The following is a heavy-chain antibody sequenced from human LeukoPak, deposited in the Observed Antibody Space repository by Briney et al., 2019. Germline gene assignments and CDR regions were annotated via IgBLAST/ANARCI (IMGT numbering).Heavy chain of an antibody. CDR1: GFTFSSYG. Sequence: GGSLRLSCTASGFTFSSYGMNWVRQAPGKGLDWVSAVSSGGNSNYADSVTGRFTISRDNSKNTLYLQMNSLRAEDTAVYYCARVGRLQYGDYVAFDYWGQGAMVTVSS. CDR2: VSSGGNS. V-gene: IGHV3-23*01. J-gene: IGHJ4*02. D-gene: IGHD4-17*01. CDR3: ARVGRLQYGDYVAFDY.